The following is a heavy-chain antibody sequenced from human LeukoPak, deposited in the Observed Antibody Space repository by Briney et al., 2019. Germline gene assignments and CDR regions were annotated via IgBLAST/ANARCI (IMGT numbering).Heavy chain of an antibody. CDR1: GFTFSSYA. J-gene: IGHJ4*02. Sequence: PGRSLRLSCAASGFTFSSYAMHWVRQAPGKGLEWVAVISYDGSNKYYADSVKGRFTISRDNSKNTLYLQMNSLRAEDTAVYYCARDRGIQLWLGFDYWGQGTLVTVSS. CDR3: ARDRGIQLWLGFDY. D-gene: IGHD5-18*01. CDR2: ISYDGSNK. V-gene: IGHV3-30-3*01.